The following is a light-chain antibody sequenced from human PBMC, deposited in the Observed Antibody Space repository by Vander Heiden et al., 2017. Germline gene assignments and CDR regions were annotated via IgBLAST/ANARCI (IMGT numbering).Light chain of an antibody. CDR1: QRVLYSSNNKNF. Sequence: TLITQPPDFLAVSLGERATLNCKSSQRVLYSSNNKNFLAWYQLQPGPPPQLHIDCASTSESAVPDRFSGCGSGTAFTLGIISLQAEDVAVYYCRRIYTTPWTFGPGTKVEI. CDR2: CAS. J-gene: IGKJ1*01. CDR3: RRIYTTPWT. V-gene: IGKV4-1*01.